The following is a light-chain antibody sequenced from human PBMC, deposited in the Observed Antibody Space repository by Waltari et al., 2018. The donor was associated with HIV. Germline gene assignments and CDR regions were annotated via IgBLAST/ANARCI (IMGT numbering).Light chain of an antibody. CDR3: CSYAGSNTFV. CDR1: NSDVGRYNL. V-gene: IGLV2-23*03. Sequence: QSALTQPASVSGSPGQSITISCTGTNSDVGRYNLVSWYQQHPGKAPKLMSYEGSKRPSGVSNRFAGSKSGNTASLTTSGLQAEDEADYYCCSYAGSNTFVFGTGTKVTVL. CDR2: EGS. J-gene: IGLJ1*01.